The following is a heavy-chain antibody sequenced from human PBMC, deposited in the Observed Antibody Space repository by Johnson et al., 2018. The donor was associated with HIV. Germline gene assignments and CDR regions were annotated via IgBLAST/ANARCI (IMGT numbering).Heavy chain of an antibody. Sequence: VQLVESGGGVVQPGRSLRLSCAASGFTFSDYYMSWVRQAPGKGLEWVSGINWNGDTTGYDDSVKGRFTVSRDNGKNSLYLQMNSLRVEDTALYYCARSFDSSDYWKHAFDVWGQGTMVTVSS. D-gene: IGHD3-22*01. CDR1: GFTFSDYY. CDR2: INWNGDTT. V-gene: IGHV3-20*04. CDR3: ARSFDSSDYWKHAFDV. J-gene: IGHJ3*01.